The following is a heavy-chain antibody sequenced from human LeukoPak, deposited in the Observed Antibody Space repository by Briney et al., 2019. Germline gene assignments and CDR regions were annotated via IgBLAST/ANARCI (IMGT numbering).Heavy chain of an antibody. J-gene: IGHJ3*02. CDR1: GFTFSDYA. D-gene: IGHD4-17*01. V-gene: IGHV3-23*05. CDR3: ARGTVTTVRGGAFDI. Sequence: GGSLRLSCVASGFTFSDYAMNWVRQAPGKGLEWVSTFKTNYNQVYYAESVKGRFTISRDNSKNTLYLQMNSLRAEDTAVYYCARGTVTTVRGGAFDIWGQGTMVTVSS. CDR2: FKTNYNQV.